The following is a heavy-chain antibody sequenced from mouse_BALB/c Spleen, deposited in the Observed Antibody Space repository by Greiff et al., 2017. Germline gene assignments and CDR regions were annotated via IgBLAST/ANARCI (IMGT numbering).Heavy chain of an antibody. CDR1: GFYITNGYI. J-gene: IGHJ3*01. Sequence: EVQLVESGPGLVKPSQSLYFSCSATGFYITNGYIWCWNRQLQGNKLEWMGYISYDGSNNYNPSLKNRISITRDTSKNPFFLKLNSVTTEDTATYYCAREGPNRGGFAYWGQGTLVTVSA. CDR3: AREGPNRGGFAY. V-gene: IGHV3-6*02. CDR2: ISYDGSN. D-gene: IGHD4-1*01.